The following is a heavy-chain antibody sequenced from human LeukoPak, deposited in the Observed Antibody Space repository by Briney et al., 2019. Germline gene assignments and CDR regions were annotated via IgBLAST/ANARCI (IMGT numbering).Heavy chain of an antibody. J-gene: IGHJ6*03. CDR3: ARGLFEGGGYFYMDV. D-gene: IGHD2-21*01. V-gene: IGHV4-59*01. Sequence: SETLSLTCTVSYDSITTYYWSWIRQPPGKGLEWIGYVYYSGSTNYNPSLTSRVTMSVDTSKNQFSLNLTSVTAADTAVYYCARGLFEGGGYFYMDVWGGGTTVTISS. CDR1: YDSITTYY. CDR2: VYYSGST.